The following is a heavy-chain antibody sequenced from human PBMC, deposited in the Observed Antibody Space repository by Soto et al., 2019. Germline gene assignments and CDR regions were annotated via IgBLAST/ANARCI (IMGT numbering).Heavy chain of an antibody. CDR3: ARDCRLDP. V-gene: IGHV4-31*03. CDR2: IYYSGST. CDR1: GCSISSGGYY. Sequence: QVQLQESGPGLVKPSQTLSLTCTVSGCSISSGGYYWCWMRQQPGKGLEWIGDIYYSGSTYYNPSLKSRVTISVDTSKNHFSLKLSSVTAADTAVYYCARDCRLDPWGQGTLVTVSS. J-gene: IGHJ5*02.